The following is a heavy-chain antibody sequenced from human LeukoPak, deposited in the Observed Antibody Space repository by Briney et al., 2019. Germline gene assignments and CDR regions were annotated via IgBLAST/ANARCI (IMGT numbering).Heavy chain of an antibody. J-gene: IGHJ3*02. D-gene: IGHD5-18*01. CDR3: ARDRSSGYSYGRIDAFDI. CDR1: GGTFSSYA. Sequence: SVKVSCKTSGGTFSSYAISWVRQAPGQGLEWMGGIIPIFGTANYAQKFQGRVTITTDESTSTAYMELSSLRSEDTAVYYCARDRSSGYSYGRIDAFDIWGQGTMVTVSS. CDR2: IIPIFGTA. V-gene: IGHV1-69*05.